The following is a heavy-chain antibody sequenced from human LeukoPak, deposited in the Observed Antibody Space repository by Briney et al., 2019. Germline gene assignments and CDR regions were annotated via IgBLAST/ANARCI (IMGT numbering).Heavy chain of an antibody. Sequence: SETLSLTCAVYGGSFSGYYWSWIRQPPGKGLEWIGEINHSGSTNYNPSLKSRVTISVDTSKNQFSLTLSSVTAADTAVYYCARGYCSSTSCYTEYYFDYWGQGTLVTVSS. J-gene: IGHJ4*02. V-gene: IGHV4-34*01. CDR1: GGSFSGYY. CDR2: INHSGST. D-gene: IGHD2-2*02. CDR3: ARGYCSSTSCYTEYYFDY.